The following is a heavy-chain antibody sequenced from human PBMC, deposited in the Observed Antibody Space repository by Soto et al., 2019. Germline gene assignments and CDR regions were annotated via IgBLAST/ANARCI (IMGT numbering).Heavy chain of an antibody. CDR1: GVTFSTYA. CDR3: ARDVTTVWEGSYFDY. D-gene: IGHD1-26*01. CDR2: IIPIFGAT. J-gene: IGHJ4*02. V-gene: IGHV1-69*01. Sequence: QVQLVQSGAEVKKPGSSVKVSCKASGVTFSTYAISWVRQAPGQGLEWMGGIIPIFGATNYAQKFQGRVMITADESTSTAYMELSSLRSEDTAVYYCARDVTTVWEGSYFDYWGQGTLVTVSS.